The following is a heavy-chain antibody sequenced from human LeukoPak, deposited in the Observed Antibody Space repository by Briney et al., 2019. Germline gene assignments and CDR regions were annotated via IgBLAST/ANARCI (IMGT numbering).Heavy chain of an antibody. CDR1: GFTFSSYG. Sequence: PGGSLRLSCAASGFTFSSYGMHWVRQAPGKGLEWVAVIWYDGSNKYYADSVKGRFTISRDNSKNTLYLQMNSLRAEDTAVYYCARDRSGSYGMDVWGQGTTVTVSS. CDR3: ARDRSGSYGMDV. J-gene: IGHJ6*02. D-gene: IGHD1-26*01. V-gene: IGHV3-33*01. CDR2: IWYDGSNK.